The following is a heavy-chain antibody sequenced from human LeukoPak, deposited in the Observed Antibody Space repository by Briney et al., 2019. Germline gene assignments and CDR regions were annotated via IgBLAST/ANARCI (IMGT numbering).Heavy chain of an antibody. Sequence: SETLSLTCTVSGGSISSSSYYRGWIRQPPGKGLEWIGSIYYSGSTYYNPSLKSRVTISVDASKNQFSLKLNSVTAADTAVYYCANILYYVSGSPSNWARGPRVTVSS. CDR1: GGSISSSSYY. CDR3: ANILYYVSGSPSN. D-gene: IGHD3-10*01. J-gene: IGHJ4*02. V-gene: IGHV4-39*01. CDR2: IYYSGST.